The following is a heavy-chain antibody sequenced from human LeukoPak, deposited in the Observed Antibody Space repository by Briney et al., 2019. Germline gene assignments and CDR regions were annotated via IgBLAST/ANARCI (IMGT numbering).Heavy chain of an antibody. CDR3: AKAPDSSDFPSYFDS. V-gene: IGHV3-23*01. Sequence: GGSLRLSRAVSGFTFSTFAMNWVRQAPGKGLEWVSSLSDSAVSSYYADSVKGRFTISRDNSKNTLYLQMNSLRAEDTATYYCAKAPDSSDFPSYFDSWGQGTLVAVSS. D-gene: IGHD3-22*01. J-gene: IGHJ4*02. CDR1: GFTFSTFA. CDR2: LSDSAVSS.